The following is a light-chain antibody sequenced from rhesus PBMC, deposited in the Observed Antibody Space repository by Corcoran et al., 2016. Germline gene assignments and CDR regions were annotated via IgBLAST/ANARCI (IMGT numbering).Light chain of an antibody. V-gene: IGKV1-25*01. CDR1: QGITND. J-gene: IGKJ1*01. Sequence: DIQMTQSPSSLSASVGDRVTITCRASQGITNDLAWYQQKPGETPKPLIYEASSLQRGIPSRFSGSGSGTDFTLTISSLPPEDFATYYCQHYYSTPRTFGQGTKVEIK. CDR2: EAS. CDR3: QHYYSTPRT.